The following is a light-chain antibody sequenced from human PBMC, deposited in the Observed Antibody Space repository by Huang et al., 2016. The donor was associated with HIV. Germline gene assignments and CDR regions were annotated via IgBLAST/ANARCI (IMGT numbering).Light chain of an antibody. CDR1: QSIENY. CDR3: QQFSGWLYT. CDR2: DAS. J-gene: IGKJ2*01. V-gene: IGKV3-11*01. Sequence: EIVLTQSPATLSLSPGERATHSCRAIQSIENYLAWYQQKPVQAPRLLIYDASKRATGIPGRFRGSWSETDFTLTISSVQPEDFAVYFCQQFSGWLYTFGQGTNLQIK.